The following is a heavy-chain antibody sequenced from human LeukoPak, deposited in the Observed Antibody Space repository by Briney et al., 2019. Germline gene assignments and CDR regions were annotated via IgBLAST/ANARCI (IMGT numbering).Heavy chain of an antibody. CDR2: IYASGGT. J-gene: IGHJ4*02. Sequence: PSETLSLTCSVSGGSISNYYWNWIRQPAGKGLEWIVRIYASGGTNDNPSLKSRVTIAMDKSKNHFSLNRNSVTAAATGFYYCARDFYGDDGHPPFDYWGQGIQVTAPS. D-gene: IGHD2/OR15-2a*01. CDR1: GGSISNYY. V-gene: IGHV4-4*07. CDR3: ARDFYGDDGHPPFDY.